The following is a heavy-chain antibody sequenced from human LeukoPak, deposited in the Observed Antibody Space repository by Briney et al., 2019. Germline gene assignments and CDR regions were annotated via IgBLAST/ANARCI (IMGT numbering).Heavy chain of an antibody. D-gene: IGHD5-12*01. CDR2: ISAYNGNT. V-gene: IGHV1-18*01. J-gene: IGHJ4*02. CDR3: ARDRGYSGYDARGFDY. Sequence: ASVKVSCKAFGYTFTSYGISWVRQAPGQGLEWMGWISAYNGNTNYAQKLQGRVTMTTDTSTSTAYMELSSLRSEDTAVYYCARDRGYSGYDARGFDYWGQGTLVTVSS. CDR1: GYTFTSYG.